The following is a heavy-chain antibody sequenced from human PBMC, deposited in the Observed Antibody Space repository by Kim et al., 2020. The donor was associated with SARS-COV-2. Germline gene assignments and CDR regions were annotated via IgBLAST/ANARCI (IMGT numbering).Heavy chain of an antibody. D-gene: IGHD3-22*01. CDR1: GGSLSGSY. CDR2: VNHRGTT. J-gene: IGHJ4*02. Sequence: SETLSLTCAVYGGSLSGSYWSWIRQSPGKGLEWIGEVNHRGTTNYNPSLESRVTLSVDTFNNQFSLKLSSVTAADTDVYYCARGVPGFDSSGYFNYWGQGTLVTVSS. CDR3: ARGVPGFDSSGYFNY. V-gene: IGHV4-34*01.